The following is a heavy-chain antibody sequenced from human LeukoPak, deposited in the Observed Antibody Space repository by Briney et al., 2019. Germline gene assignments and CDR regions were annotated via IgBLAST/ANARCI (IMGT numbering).Heavy chain of an antibody. D-gene: IGHD2-15*01. Sequence: ASVKVSCKASGYTFTYYYIHWMRQAPGQGLEWMGWINPDSGDTSYAQKFQGRVTMIRDTSISTVYVELSRLRSDDTAVYYCARSDSYTWFDPWGQGTLVTFSS. V-gene: IGHV1-2*02. CDR3: ARSDSYTWFDP. J-gene: IGHJ5*02. CDR1: GYTFTYYY. CDR2: INPDSGDT.